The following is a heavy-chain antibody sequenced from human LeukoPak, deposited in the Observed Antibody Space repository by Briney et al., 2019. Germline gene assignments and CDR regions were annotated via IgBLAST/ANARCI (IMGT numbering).Heavy chain of an antibody. V-gene: IGHV3-23*01. J-gene: IGHJ4*02. D-gene: IGHD3-16*01. CDR1: GFTFSSYA. CDR3: AEGPSYLGSGY. CDR2: ISGSGGST. Sequence: GGSLRLSCAASGFTFSSYAMSWVRQAPGKGLEWVSAISGSGGSTYYADSVKGRFTISRDNSKNTLYLQMNSLRAEDTAVYYCAEGPSYLGSGYWGQGTLVTVSS.